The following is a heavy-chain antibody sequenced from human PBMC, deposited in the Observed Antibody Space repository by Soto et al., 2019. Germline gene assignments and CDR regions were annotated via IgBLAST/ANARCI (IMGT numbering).Heavy chain of an antibody. CDR3: ARHNVPYYYYGMDV. CDR1: GYSISSSNW. Sequence: QVQLQESGPGLVKPSDTLSLTCAVSGYSISSSNWWGWIRQPPGKGLEWIGYIYYSGSTYYNPSLKSRVTISVDTSKNQFSLKLSSVTAADTAVYYCARHNVPYYYYGMDVWGQGTTVTVSS. V-gene: IGHV4-28*01. D-gene: IGHD2-8*01. J-gene: IGHJ6*02. CDR2: IYYSGST.